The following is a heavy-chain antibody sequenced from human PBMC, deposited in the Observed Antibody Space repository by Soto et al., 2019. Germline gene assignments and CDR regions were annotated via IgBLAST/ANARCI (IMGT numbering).Heavy chain of an antibody. J-gene: IGHJ4*02. CDR1: GGSISSYY. D-gene: IGHD4-17*01. Sequence: PSETLSLTCTVSGGSISSYYWSWIRQPPGKGLEWIGYIYYSGSTNYNPSLKSRVTISVDTSKNQFSLKLSSVTAADTAVYYCARAHGDYGARWTSHDYWGQGTQVTVSS. V-gene: IGHV4-59*01. CDR2: IYYSGST. CDR3: ARAHGDYGARWTSHDY.